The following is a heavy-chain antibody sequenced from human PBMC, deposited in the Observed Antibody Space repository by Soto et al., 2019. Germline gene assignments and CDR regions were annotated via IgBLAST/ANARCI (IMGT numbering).Heavy chain of an antibody. CDR2: LKYDGSET. V-gene: IGHV3-7*03. CDR1: GSTFAIYW. Sequence: EVQLVESGGGLVQPGGSLRLSCAASGSTFAIYWMGWARQTPGKGLEWVANLKYDGSETYYVDSVKGRFTISRDNGRNSLYLQMNSLRAEDTAVYYCVRHGQAYAMDVWGQGTTVTVSS. CDR3: VRHGQAYAMDV. J-gene: IGHJ6*02.